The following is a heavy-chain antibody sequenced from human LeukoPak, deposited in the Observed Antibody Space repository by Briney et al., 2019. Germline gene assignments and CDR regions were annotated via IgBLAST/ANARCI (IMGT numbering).Heavy chain of an antibody. V-gene: IGHV3-49*03. Sequence: GGSLRLSCTASGFTFGDYAMSWFRQAPGKGLEWVGFIRSKAYGGTAEYAASVQGRFTISRHYSESIAYLQMNSLKIEDTAMYYCTRDAFAMAGYFDYWRQGTLVIVSS. CDR3: TRDAFAMAGYFDY. D-gene: IGHD5-18*01. CDR2: IRSKAYGGTA. CDR1: GFTFGDYA. J-gene: IGHJ4*02.